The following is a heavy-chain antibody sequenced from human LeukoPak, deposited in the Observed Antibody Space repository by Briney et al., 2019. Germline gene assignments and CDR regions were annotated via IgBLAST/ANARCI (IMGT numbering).Heavy chain of an antibody. CDR2: IKQDGSEK. V-gene: IGHV3-7*03. J-gene: IGHJ4*02. D-gene: IGHD6-19*01. Sequence: GGSLRLSCAASGLTFTSYWMSWVRQAPGKGLEWVANIKQDGSEKYYVDSVKGRFTISRDNAKNSLYLQMNSLRAEDTAVYYCASGGWHPDYWGQGTLVTVSS. CDR1: GLTFTSYW. CDR3: ASGGWHPDY.